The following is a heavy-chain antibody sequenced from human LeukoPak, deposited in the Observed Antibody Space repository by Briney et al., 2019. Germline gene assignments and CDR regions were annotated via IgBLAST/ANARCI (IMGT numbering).Heavy chain of an antibody. V-gene: IGHV1-69*10. D-gene: IGHD3-10*01. CDR1: GGTFSSYA. CDR2: IIPILGIP. Sequence: ASVKVSCKASGGTFSSYAISWVRQAPGQGLEWMGGIIPILGIPNYAQKFQGRVTITADESTSTANMELSSLRSEDTAVYYCARGEQAGLWFGDTAFHHWGQGTLVTVSS. CDR3: ARGEQAGLWFGDTAFHH. J-gene: IGHJ1*01.